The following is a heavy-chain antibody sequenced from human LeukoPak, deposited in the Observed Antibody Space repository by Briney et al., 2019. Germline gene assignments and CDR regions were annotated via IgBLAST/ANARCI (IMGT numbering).Heavy chain of an antibody. Sequence: SETLSLTCTVSGVSISYATYQWTWIRQSAGKGLEWIGLISKSGTTNYNPSHKSRVTISIDTTKNQFSLKLTSVTAADTAVYYCARDPRDDSSGYYYGWYFDLWGRGTLVTVSS. CDR1: GVSISYATYQ. V-gene: IGHV4-61*02. D-gene: IGHD3-22*01. CDR3: ARDPRDDSSGYYYGWYFDL. CDR2: ISKSGTT. J-gene: IGHJ2*01.